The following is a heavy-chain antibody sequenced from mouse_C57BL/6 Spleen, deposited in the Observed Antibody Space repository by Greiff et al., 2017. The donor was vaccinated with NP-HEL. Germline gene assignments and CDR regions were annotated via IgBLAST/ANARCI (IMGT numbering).Heavy chain of an antibody. Sequence: EVQLQESGGGLVQPGGSLKLSCAASGFTFSDYYMYWVRQTPEKRLEWVAYISNGGGSTYYPDTVKGRFTISRDNAKNTLYLQMSRLKSEDTAMYYCARGRITTVATYWGQGTLVTVSA. V-gene: IGHV5-12*01. J-gene: IGHJ3*01. CDR2: ISNGGGST. CDR3: ARGRITTVATY. CDR1: GFTFSDYY. D-gene: IGHD1-1*01.